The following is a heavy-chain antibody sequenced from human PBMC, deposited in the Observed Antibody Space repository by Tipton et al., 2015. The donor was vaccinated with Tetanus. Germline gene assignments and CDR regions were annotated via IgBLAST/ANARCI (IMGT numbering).Heavy chain of an antibody. CDR1: GGSVRSGGYY. V-gene: IGHV4-61*08. CDR2: ISYSGST. D-gene: IGHD1-26*01. CDR3: ARGLPREPFYFDY. J-gene: IGHJ4*02. Sequence: TLSLTCTVSGGSVRSGGYYWNWIRQPPGKGLEWIGYISYSGSTNSNYSLKSRITISQDTSKNQFSLKLTSVTAADTAVYFCARGLPREPFYFDYWGQGKQVIVSS.